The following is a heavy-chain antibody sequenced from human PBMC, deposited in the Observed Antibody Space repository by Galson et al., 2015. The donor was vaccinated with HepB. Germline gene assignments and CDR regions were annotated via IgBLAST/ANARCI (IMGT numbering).Heavy chain of an antibody. J-gene: IGHJ5*02. CDR1: GFTFSSYG. Sequence: SLRLSCAASGFTFSSYGMHWVRQAPGKGLEWVAVISYDGSNKYYADSVKGRFTISRDNSKNTLYLQMNSLRAEDTAVYYCAKDGGFVVVTAPNWFDPWGQGTLVTVSS. CDR2: ISYDGSNK. V-gene: IGHV3-30*18. CDR3: AKDGGFVVVTAPNWFDP. D-gene: IGHD2-21*02.